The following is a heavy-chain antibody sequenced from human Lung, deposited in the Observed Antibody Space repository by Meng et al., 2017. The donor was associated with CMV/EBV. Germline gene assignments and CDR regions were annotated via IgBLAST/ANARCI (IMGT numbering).Heavy chain of an antibody. CDR3: ASGKYYYGSGSYYNYYYYGMDV. V-gene: IGHV4-59*01. CDR1: GGSISSYY. Sequence: SETLSLXXTVSGGSISSYYWSWIRQPPGKGLEWIGYIYYSGSTNYNPSLKSRVTISVDTSKNQFSLKLSSVTAADTAVYYCASGKYYYGSGSYYNYYYYGMDVWGQGTXVTVSS. D-gene: IGHD3-10*01. J-gene: IGHJ6*02. CDR2: IYYSGST.